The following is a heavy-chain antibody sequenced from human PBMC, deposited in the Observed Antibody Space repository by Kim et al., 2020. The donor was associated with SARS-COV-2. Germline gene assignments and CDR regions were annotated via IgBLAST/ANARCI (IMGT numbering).Heavy chain of an antibody. Sequence: SETLSLTCTVSGGSVSSGSYYWSWIRQPPGKGLEWIGYIYYSGSTNYNPSLKSRVTISVDTSKNQFSLKLSSVTAADTAVYYCARRIRTRGYSYGDDYWGQGTLVTVSS. CDR3: ARRIRTRGYSYGDDY. J-gene: IGHJ4*02. V-gene: IGHV4-61*01. CDR1: GGSVSSGSYY. CDR2: IYYSGST. D-gene: IGHD5-18*01.